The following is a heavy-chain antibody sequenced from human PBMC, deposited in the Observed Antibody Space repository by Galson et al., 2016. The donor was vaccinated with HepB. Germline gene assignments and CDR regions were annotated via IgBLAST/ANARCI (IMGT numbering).Heavy chain of an antibody. D-gene: IGHD2-2*01. V-gene: IGHV1-18*01. J-gene: IGHJ6*02. Sequence: QSGAEVKKPGASVKVSCKASGYTFTTYGISWVRQAPGQGLEWMGWISAYNGNTNYAQKPQGSVTMTTDTSTSTAYMELRSLRSDDTAVYYCARDPRKIRYQLLEIYYYYYAMDVWGQGTTVTVSS. CDR1: GYTFTTYG. CDR2: ISAYNGNT. CDR3: ARDPRKIRYQLLEIYYYYYAMDV.